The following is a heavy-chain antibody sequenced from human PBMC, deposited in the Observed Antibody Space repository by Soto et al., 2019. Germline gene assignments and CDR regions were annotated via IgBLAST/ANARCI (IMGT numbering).Heavy chain of an antibody. Sequence: EVQLVESGGGLVQPGGSLRLSCAASGFTVSSNYMSWVRQAPGKGLEWVSVIYSGGSTYYADSVKGRFTISRDNSKNTLYLQMNSLRAEDTAVYYCARYLGYCSGGSCPLDAFDIWGPGTMVTVSS. J-gene: IGHJ3*02. CDR1: GFTVSSNY. D-gene: IGHD2-15*01. CDR2: IYSGGST. V-gene: IGHV3-66*01. CDR3: ARYLGYCSGGSCPLDAFDI.